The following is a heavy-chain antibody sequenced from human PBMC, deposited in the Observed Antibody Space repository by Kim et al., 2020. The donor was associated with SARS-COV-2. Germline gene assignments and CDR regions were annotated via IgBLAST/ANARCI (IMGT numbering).Heavy chain of an antibody. J-gene: IGHJ3*01. D-gene: IGHD3-3*01. CDR1: GFTFSSYG. CDR2: ISYDGSNK. V-gene: IGHV3-30*18. Sequence: GGSLRLSCAASGFTFSSYGMHWVRQAPGKGLEWVAVISYDGSNKYYADSVKGRFTISRDNSKNTLYLQMNSLRAEDTAVYYCAKETYYDFWSGDEPQAF. CDR3: AKETYYDFWSGDEPQAF.